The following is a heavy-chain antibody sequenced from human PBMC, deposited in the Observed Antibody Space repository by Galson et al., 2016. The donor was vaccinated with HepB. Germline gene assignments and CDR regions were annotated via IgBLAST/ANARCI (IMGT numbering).Heavy chain of an antibody. J-gene: IGHJ4*02. V-gene: IGHV7-4-1*02. D-gene: IGHD6-19*01. CDR3: ARDPRGSAWGGIDS. CDR2: INTDTGNP. Sequence: SVKVSCKASGYTFTSYAMNWVRQAPGQGLEWMGWINTDTGNPTHVQGFTGRFVFSLDTSVSTAYLQISSLKPEDTAVYYCARDPRGSAWGGIDSWGQGTQVTVSS. CDR1: GYTFTSYA.